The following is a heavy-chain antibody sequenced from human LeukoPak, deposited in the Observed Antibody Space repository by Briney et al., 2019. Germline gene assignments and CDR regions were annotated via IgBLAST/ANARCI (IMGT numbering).Heavy chain of an antibody. CDR1: GFTVSSNY. CDR3: ASRATVTTDRFWFDP. D-gene: IGHD4-11*01. J-gene: IGHJ5*02. CDR2: IYSGGST. V-gene: IGHV3-53*01. Sequence: GGSLRLSCAASGFTVSSNYMSGVRQAPGKGQKWVSVIYSGGSTYYADSVKGRFTISRDNSKNTLYLQMNSLRAEDTAVYYCASRATVTTDRFWFDPWGQGTLVTVSS.